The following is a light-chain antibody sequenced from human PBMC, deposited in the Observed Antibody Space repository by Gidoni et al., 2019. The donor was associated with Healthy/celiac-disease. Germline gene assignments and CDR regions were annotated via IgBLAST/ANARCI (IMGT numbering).Light chain of an antibody. J-gene: IGKJ1*01. V-gene: IGKV2-28*01. CDR3: MQALQTPRT. CDR2: LGS. CDR1: QSPLHSNGYDY. Sequence: DIVMTHSPPSLPVTPGEPAPLSCRSSQSPLHSNGYDYLDWYLQKPGQSPQLLIYLGSNRASGVPDRFSGSGSGTDFTLKISRVEAEDVGVYYCMQALQTPRTFGQGTKVEIK.